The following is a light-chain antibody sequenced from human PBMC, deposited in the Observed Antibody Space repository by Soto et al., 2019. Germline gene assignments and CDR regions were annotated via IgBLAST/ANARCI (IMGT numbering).Light chain of an antibody. CDR1: QSISSW. J-gene: IGKJ2*01. CDR3: QQYNSYTYA. V-gene: IGKV1-5*03. CDR2: KSS. Sequence: DIQMTQSPSTLSASVGDRVTITCRASQSISSWLAWYQQKPGKAPKLLIYKSSSLESGVPSRFSGGGSGTECTLTISSLQPDEFATYYCQQYNSYTYAFGQGTMLEIK.